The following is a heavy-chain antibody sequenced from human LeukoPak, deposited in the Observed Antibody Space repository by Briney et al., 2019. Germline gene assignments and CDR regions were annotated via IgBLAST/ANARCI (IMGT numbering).Heavy chain of an antibody. CDR1: GFTFSSYE. D-gene: IGHD5-18*01. CDR3: ASGEMSDTAMVPDY. V-gene: IGHV3-48*03. J-gene: IGHJ4*02. CDR2: ISSSGSTI. Sequence: GGSLRLSCAASGFTFSSYEMNWVRQAPGKGLEWVSYISSSGSTIYYADSVKGRFTISRDNAKNSLYLQMNSLRAEDTAVYYCASGEMSDTAMVPDYWGQGTLVTVSS.